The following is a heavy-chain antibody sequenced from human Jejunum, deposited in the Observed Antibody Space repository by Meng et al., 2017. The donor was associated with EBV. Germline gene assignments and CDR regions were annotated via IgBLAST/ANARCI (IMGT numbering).Heavy chain of an antibody. J-gene: IGHJ4*02. CDR2: TYYRSKWYN. CDR3: ARETTGGYYFDY. Sequence: QVHLQQTGPGLVKPSQTPSPTWAISGDSVSSNSAAWNWIRQSPSRGLEWLGRTYYRSKWYNDYAQSVKSRLTINPDTSKNQFSLQLNSVTPEDTAVYFCARETTGGYYFDYWGQGTLVTVSS. CDR1: GDSVSSNSAA. V-gene: IGHV6-1*01. D-gene: IGHD1-1*01.